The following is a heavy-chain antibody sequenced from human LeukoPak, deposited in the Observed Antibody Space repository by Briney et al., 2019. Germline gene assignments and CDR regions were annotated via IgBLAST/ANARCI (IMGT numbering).Heavy chain of an antibody. D-gene: IGHD2-2*01. Sequence: PSETLSLTCNVSGGSISSYYWSWVRQPPGKGLEWIGFVYYTGSTNYNPSLKSRVTISVDTSKNQFSLKLSSVTAADTAVYYCARKDCSSTSCYFDYWGQGTLVTVSS. CDR3: ARKDCSSTSCYFDY. V-gene: IGHV4-59*12. J-gene: IGHJ4*02. CDR1: GGSISSYY. CDR2: VYYTGST.